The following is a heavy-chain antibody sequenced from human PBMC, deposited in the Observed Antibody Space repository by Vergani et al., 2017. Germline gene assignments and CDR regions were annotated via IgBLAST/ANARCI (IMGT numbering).Heavy chain of an antibody. CDR2: IYTSGST. D-gene: IGHD1-7*01. V-gene: IGHV4-61*02. Sequence: QVQLQESGPGLVKPSQTLSLTCTVSGGSISSGSYYWSWIRQPAGKGLEWIGRIYTSGSTNYNPSLKRRVTISVDTSKNQFSLKLSSVTAADTAVYYCARARTTITGTTGTFDYWGQGTLVTVSS. CDR1: GGSISSGSYY. CDR3: ARARTTITGTTGTFDY. J-gene: IGHJ4*02.